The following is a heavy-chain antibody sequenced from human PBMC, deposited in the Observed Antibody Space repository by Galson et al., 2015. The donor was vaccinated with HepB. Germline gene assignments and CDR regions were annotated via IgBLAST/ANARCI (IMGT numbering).Heavy chain of an antibody. Sequence: SVKVSCKASGYTFSSYAINWVRQAPGQGLEWMGWIKAGTGNTKYSQKFQGRVTITRDTSASTAYMELSSLRSEDTAVYYCARELDDVWSGYSLDYWGQGSLVHGSS. D-gene: IGHD3-3*01. V-gene: IGHV1-3*01. CDR2: IKAGTGNT. CDR3: ARELDDVWSGYSLDY. J-gene: IGHJ4*02. CDR1: GYTFSSYA.